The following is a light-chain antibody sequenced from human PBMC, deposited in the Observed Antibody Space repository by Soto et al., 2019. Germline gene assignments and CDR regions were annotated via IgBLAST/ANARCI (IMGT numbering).Light chain of an antibody. CDR1: SSDVGGYNY. J-gene: IGLJ2*01. V-gene: IGLV2-23*01. Sequence: QSALTQPASVSGSPGQSITISCTGTSSDVGGYNYVSWYQQHPGKAPKLMIYEGSKRPSGVSNRFSGSKSGNTASLTISGLQAEDEADYYCCSYAGISTSVFGGGTKLTVL. CDR2: EGS. CDR3: CSYAGISTSV.